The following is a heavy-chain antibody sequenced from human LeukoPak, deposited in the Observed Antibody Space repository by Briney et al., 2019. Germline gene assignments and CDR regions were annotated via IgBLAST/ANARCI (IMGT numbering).Heavy chain of an antibody. V-gene: IGHV1-2*02. CDR3: ARFDQDWGTFDY. Sequence: VSVKVSCKASGYTFTGYYMHWVRQAPGQGLEWMGWIKPDNGDTNYVQKFQGRVTMTRDTSITTAYMELSLRSDDTAVYYCARFDQDWGTFDYWGQGTVVTVSS. CDR2: IKPDNGDT. CDR1: GYTFTGYY. D-gene: IGHD7-27*01. J-gene: IGHJ4*02.